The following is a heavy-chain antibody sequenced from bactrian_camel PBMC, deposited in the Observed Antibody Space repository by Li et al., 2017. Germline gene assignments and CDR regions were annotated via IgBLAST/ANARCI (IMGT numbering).Heavy chain of an antibody. Sequence: HVQLVESGGGAVQAGGSLRLSCAASQYTYSSNCVGWFRQAPGKEREGVAAINTGDGSTFYSDSVKGRFTITEDKAKTTVYLQMNNLKPEDTGMYYCAASSDVFCYGLSAPVFTAFNQWGLGTQVTVS. D-gene: IGHD5*01. CDR3: AASSDVFCYGLSAPVFTAFNQ. CDR1: QYTYSSNC. V-gene: IGHV3S1*01. CDR2: INTGDGST. J-gene: IGHJ4*01.